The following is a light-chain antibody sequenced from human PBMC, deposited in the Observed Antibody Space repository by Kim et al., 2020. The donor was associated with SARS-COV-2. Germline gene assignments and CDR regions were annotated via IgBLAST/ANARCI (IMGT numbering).Light chain of an antibody. J-gene: IGLJ2*01. V-gene: IGLV4-69*01. Sequence: QPVLTQSPSASASLGASVKLTCTLSNGHSTYAIAWYQQQPDKSPRYLMKLYSDGRHVKGDGIPDRLSGSSSGPQRYLTISSLQSEDEADYYCQTWGSGTVVFGGGTKLTVL. CDR3: QTWGSGTVV. CDR2: LYSDGRH. CDR1: NGHSTYA.